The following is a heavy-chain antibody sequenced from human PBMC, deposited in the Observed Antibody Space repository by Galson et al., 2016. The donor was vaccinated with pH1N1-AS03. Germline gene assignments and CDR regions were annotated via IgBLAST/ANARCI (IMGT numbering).Heavy chain of an antibody. J-gene: IGHJ4*02. D-gene: IGHD3-10*01. V-gene: IGHV4-61*08. CDR2: IYYTRAT. CDR1: GGAVSSGGYY. Sequence: ETLSLTCTVSGGAVSSGGYYWSWLLRPPRERLEWCAEIYYTRATNYNPSLQSRVTISLDTSKNQFSLNLRFDDTAVYSCARVLTYHFGSGSVFWGQGTLVTVSS. CDR3: ARVLTYHFGSGSVF.